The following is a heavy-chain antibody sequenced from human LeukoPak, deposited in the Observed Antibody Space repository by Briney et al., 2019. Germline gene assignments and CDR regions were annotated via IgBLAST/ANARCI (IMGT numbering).Heavy chain of an antibody. D-gene: IGHD6-19*01. CDR1: GVTFSSYA. J-gene: IGHJ4*02. CDR2: IYSGGST. CDR3: ARGSRVAGTFDY. Sequence: GGSLRLSCAASGVTFSSYAMSWVRQAPGKGLEWVSVIYSGGSTYYADSVKGRFTISRDNSKNTLYLQMNSLRAEDTAVYYCARGSRVAGTFDYWGQGTLVTVSS. V-gene: IGHV3-53*01.